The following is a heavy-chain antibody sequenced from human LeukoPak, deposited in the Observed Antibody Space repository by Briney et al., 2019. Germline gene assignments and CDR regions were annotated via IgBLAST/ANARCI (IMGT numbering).Heavy chain of an antibody. D-gene: IGHD2-8*02. J-gene: IGHJ3*01. CDR3: ARSQGGVFDV. V-gene: IGHV3-74*01. CDR1: GFTFTNYW. CDR2: MNSDGTSI. Sequence: GGSLRLSCVVSGFTFTNYWMQWVRQVPGKGLVWVARMNSDGTSIIHADSVKGRFTISRDNAENTLYLQMNSLRPEDTALYYCARSQGGVFDVWGQGTMVIVSS.